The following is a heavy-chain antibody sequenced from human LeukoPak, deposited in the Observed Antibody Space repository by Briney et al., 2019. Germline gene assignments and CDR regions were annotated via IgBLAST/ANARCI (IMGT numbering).Heavy chain of an antibody. CDR1: GYTFTGYY. CDR3: ARVMVRGVNIIDY. D-gene: IGHD3-10*01. CDR2: INPNSGGT. J-gene: IGHJ4*02. V-gene: IGHV1-2*02. Sequence: ASVTVSCKASGYTFTGYYMHWVRQAPGQGLEWMGWINPNSGGTNYAQKFQGRVTMTRDTSISTAYMELSRLRSDDTAVYYCARVMVRGVNIIDYWGQGTLVTVSS.